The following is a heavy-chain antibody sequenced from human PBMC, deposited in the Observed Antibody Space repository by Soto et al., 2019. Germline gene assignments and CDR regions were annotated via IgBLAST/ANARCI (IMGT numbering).Heavy chain of an antibody. J-gene: IGHJ4*02. CDR2: IYPSDSDT. D-gene: IGHD1-1*01. CDR1: GYTFTIYW. V-gene: IGHV5-51*01. CDR3: ARHANPVEDQFEL. Sequence: PGESLKISCQVSGYTFTIYWMVWVRQVPGKGLEWVGIIYPSDSDTRYSPSFQGQVTISADQSINTAYLQWDSLKASDTAIYYCARHANPVEDQFELWGQGTPVTVSS.